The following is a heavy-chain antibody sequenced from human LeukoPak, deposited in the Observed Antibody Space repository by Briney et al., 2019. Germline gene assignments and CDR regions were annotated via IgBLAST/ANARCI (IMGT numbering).Heavy chain of an antibody. CDR3: AKSNGYGLIGI. J-gene: IGHJ3*02. V-gene: IGHV4-39*07. CDR1: GGSISSSSYY. Sequence: SETLSLTCTVSGGSISSSSYYWGWIRQPPGNGLEWIGSIFYSGSTYYSPSLKSRVTISLDTSRNQFSLKLNSVTAADTAVYYCAKSNGYGLIGIWGQGTMVTVSS. CDR2: IFYSGST. D-gene: IGHD3-10*01.